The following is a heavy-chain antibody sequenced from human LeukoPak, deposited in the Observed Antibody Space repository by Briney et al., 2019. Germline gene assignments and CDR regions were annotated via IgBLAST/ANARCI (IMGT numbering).Heavy chain of an antibody. D-gene: IGHD3-22*01. V-gene: IGHV4-61*01. CDR2: IYYSGST. J-gene: IGHJ6*02. CDR1: GGSVSSGSYY. Sequence: NPSETLSLTCTVSGGSVSSGSYYWSWIRQPPGKGLEWIGYIYYSGSTNYNPSLKSRVTISVDTSKNQFSLKLSSVTAADTAVYYCARASHSSGYYYVAYYYYYGMDVWGQGTTVTVSS. CDR3: ARASHSSGYYYVAYYYYYGMDV.